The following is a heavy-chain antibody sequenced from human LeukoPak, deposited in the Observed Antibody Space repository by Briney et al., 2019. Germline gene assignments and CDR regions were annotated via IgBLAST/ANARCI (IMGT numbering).Heavy chain of an antibody. J-gene: IGHJ4*02. Sequence: GGSLRLSCAASGFTFNNYAMSWVRQAPGKGLEWVANIKQDGSEKYYVDSVKGRFTISRDNAKNTLYLQMSSLRAEDTAMYYCARDYSGGYSGYWGQGTLVTVSS. CDR1: GFTFNNYA. D-gene: IGHD2-21*02. CDR3: ARDYSGGYSGY. V-gene: IGHV3-7*01. CDR2: IKQDGSEK.